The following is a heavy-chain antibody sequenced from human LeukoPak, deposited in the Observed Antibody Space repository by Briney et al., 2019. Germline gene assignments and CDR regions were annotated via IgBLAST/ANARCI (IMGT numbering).Heavy chain of an antibody. V-gene: IGHV5-51*01. J-gene: IGHJ6*03. D-gene: IGHD3-22*01. Sequence: RGESLKISCKGSGYRFTSYWIGWVRQMPGKGLEWMGIIYSGDSDTRYSPSFQGQVTISADKSISTAYLQWSSLKASDTAMYYCARNRLDSSGYKSDYYYMDVWGKGTTVTVPS. CDR1: GYRFTSYW. CDR3: ARNRLDSSGYKSDYYYMDV. CDR2: IYSGDSDT.